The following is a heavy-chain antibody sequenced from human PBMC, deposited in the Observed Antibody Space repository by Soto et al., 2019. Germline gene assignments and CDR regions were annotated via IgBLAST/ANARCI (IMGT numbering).Heavy chain of an antibody. V-gene: IGHV3-53*04. Sequence: GGSLRLSCAASGFTVSSNYMSWVRQAPGKGLEWVSVIYSSGSTYYADYVKGRFTISRHNSKNTLYLQMNSLRAEDTAVYYGARGQSSRWYAGSFDIWGQGTMVTVSS. J-gene: IGHJ3*02. CDR2: IYSSGST. CDR3: ARGQSSRWYAGSFDI. CDR1: GFTVSSNY. D-gene: IGHD6-13*01.